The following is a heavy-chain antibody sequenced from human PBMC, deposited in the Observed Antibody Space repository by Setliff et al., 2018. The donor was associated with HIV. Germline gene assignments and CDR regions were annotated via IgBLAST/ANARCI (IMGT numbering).Heavy chain of an antibody. CDR1: GSTFTNYW. J-gene: IGHJ4*02. CDR3: IRRRRAPGTEDLEAV. V-gene: IGHV5-51*01. Sequence: ESLKISCRASGSTFTNYWIGWVRQMPGKGLEWIGVIYPGDSVTRYGPSFQGQVFISADRSITTAYLEWSSLKPSGTAMYYCIRRRRAPGTEDLEAVWGQGTLVTVSS. D-gene: IGHD1-26*01. CDR2: IYPGDSVT.